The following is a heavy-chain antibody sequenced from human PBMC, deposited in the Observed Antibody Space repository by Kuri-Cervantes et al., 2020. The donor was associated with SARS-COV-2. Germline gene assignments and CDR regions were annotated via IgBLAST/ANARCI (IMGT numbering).Heavy chain of an antibody. J-gene: IGHJ1*01. CDR1: GGSISSSNW. Sequence: GSLRLSCAVSGGSISSSNWWSWVRQPPGKGLEWIGEINHSGSTNYNPSLKSRVTISVDTSKNQFSLKLSSVTAADTAVYYCAGAYYYDSSDYYYGRPFQHWGQGTLVTVSS. CDR2: INHSGST. CDR3: AGAYYYDSSDYYYGRPFQH. V-gene: IGHV4-4*02. D-gene: IGHD3-22*01.